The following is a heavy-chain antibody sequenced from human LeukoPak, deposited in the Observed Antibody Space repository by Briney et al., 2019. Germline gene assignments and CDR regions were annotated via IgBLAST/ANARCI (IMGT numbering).Heavy chain of an antibody. CDR1: GGSISSSGYY. CDR3: ARGRSIAARRRNWFDP. V-gene: IGHV4-39*07. J-gene: IGHJ5*02. D-gene: IGHD6-6*01. Sequence: SETLSLTCTVSGGSISSSGYYWGWIHQPPGKGLEWIGEINHSGSTNYNPSLKSRVTISVDTSKNQFSLKLSSVTAADTAVYYCARGRSIAARRRNWFDPWGQGTLVTVSS. CDR2: INHSGST.